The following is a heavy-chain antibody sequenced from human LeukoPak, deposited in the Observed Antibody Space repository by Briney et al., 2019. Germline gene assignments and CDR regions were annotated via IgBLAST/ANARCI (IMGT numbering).Heavy chain of an antibody. CDR1: GFTFSSYG. Sequence: GGSLRLSCAASGFTFSSYGMHWVRQAPGKGLEWVAFIRYDGSNKYYADSVKGRFTISRDNAKNSLYLQVNSLRAEDTAVYYCARVGHYSASWYLDYWGQGTLVTVSS. V-gene: IGHV3-30*02. D-gene: IGHD6-13*01. CDR2: IRYDGSNK. J-gene: IGHJ4*02. CDR3: ARVGHYSASWYLDY.